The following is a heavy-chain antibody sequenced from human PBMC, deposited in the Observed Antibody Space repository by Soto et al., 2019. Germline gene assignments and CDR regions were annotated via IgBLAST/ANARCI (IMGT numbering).Heavy chain of an antibody. CDR3: FKGAQQGI. CDR1: GIAVSKSC. CDR2: IRPKADGGTT. Sequence: SLRLSCVASGIAVSKSCLNSFLQAPGKGLEWVGRIRPKADGGTTDFAAPVKGRFTISRDDSKNTLYLQMNSVETEDTAVYYCFKGAQQGIWGPGP. J-gene: IGHJ4*02. V-gene: IGHV3-15*05.